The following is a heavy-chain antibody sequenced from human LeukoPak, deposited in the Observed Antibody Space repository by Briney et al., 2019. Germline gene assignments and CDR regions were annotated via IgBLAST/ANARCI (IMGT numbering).Heavy chain of an antibody. CDR2: ISGSGGST. CDR3: AKVTGPMVYYYYGMDV. D-gene: IGHD3-10*01. Sequence: GGSLRLSCAASEFTSSSYAMSWVRQAPGKGLEWVSAISGSGGSTYYADSVKGRFTISRDNSKNTLYLQMNSLRAEDTAVYYCAKVTGPMVYYYYGMDVWGPGTTVTVSS. J-gene: IGHJ6*02. CDR1: EFTSSSYA. V-gene: IGHV3-23*01.